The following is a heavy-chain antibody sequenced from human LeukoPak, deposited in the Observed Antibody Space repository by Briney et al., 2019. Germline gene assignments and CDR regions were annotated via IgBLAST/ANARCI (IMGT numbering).Heavy chain of an antibody. CDR2: IWPDGSNK. Sequence: PGGSLRLSCAASGVTFSTYWMHWVRQAPGKGLEWVAAIWPDGSNKYYANSVKGRFTISRDNSKNTLYLQMNSLRGDDTAIYYCARELAAWGQGTLVTVSS. D-gene: IGHD6-13*01. CDR3: ARELAA. J-gene: IGHJ4*02. CDR1: GVTFSTYW. V-gene: IGHV3-33*08.